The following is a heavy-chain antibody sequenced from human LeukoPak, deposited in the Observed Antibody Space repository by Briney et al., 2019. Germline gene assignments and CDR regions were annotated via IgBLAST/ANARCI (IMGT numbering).Heavy chain of an antibody. CDR3: AREAGHADAFDI. Sequence: GGSLRLSCAASGFTFSSYWMHWVRQAPGKGLVWVSRINSDGSSTSYADSVRGRFTISRDNAKNTLYLQMNSLRAEDTAVYYCAREAGHADAFDIWGQGTMVTVSS. CDR1: GFTFSSYW. J-gene: IGHJ3*02. V-gene: IGHV3-74*01. CDR2: INSDGSST.